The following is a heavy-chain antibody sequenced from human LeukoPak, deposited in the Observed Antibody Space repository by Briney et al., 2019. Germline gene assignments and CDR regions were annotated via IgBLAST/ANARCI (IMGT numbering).Heavy chain of an antibody. D-gene: IGHD4-23*01. J-gene: IGHJ4*02. Sequence: PGGSLRLSCAASGFTFSSYSMNWVRQAPGKGLEWVSSISSSSSYTYYADSVKGRFTISRDNAKNSLYLQMNSLRAEDTAVYYCARSGGGTTVVNVPDYWGQGTLVTVSS. CDR1: GFTFSSYS. CDR2: ISSSSSYT. CDR3: ARSGGGTTVVNVPDY. V-gene: IGHV3-21*01.